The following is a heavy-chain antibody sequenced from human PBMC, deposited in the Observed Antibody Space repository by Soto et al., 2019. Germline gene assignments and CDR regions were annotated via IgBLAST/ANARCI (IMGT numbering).Heavy chain of an antibody. CDR1: GYSFTSYW. CDR2: INPGDSDT. V-gene: IGHV5-51*01. D-gene: IGHD1-26*01. Sequence: GESLEISCKASGYSFTSYWIAWVRQTPVKGLEWMGIINPGDSDTRYSPSFQGQVTISADWSSGTAYLEWSSLKASDSGMYYCARRRMGSYFDVYNWIEYWGKRTQGTVSS. CDR3: ARRRMGSYFDVYNWIEY. J-gene: IGHJ5*01.